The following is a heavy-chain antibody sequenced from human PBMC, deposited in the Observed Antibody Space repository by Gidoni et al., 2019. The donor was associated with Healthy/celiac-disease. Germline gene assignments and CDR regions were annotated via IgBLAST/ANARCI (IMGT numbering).Heavy chain of an antibody. D-gene: IGHD6-19*01. Sequence: QVQLQESGPGLVKPSETLSLTCTVSGGSISSYYWSWIRQPPGKGLEWIGYTYYSGSTNYNPSLKSRVTISVDTSKNQFSLKLSSVTAADTAVYYCASYSSGWLYFDYWGQGTLVTVSS. CDR2: TYYSGST. J-gene: IGHJ4*02. CDR3: ASYSSGWLYFDY. CDR1: GGSISSYY. V-gene: IGHV4-59*01.